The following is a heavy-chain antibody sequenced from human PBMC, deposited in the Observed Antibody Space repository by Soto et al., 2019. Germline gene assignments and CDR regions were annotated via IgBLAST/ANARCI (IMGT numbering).Heavy chain of an antibody. CDR2: IYYSGST. D-gene: IGHD6-6*01. V-gene: IGHV4-31*03. CDR1: GGSISSGGYY. Sequence: QVQLQESGPGLVKPSQTLSLTCTVSGGSISSGGYYWSWIRQHPVKGLEWIGYIYYSGSTYYNPSLKSRVTISVDTSKNQFSLKLSSVTAADTAVYYCARVSSSSNSYYYYGMDVWGQGTTVTVSS. J-gene: IGHJ6*02. CDR3: ARVSSSSNSYYYYGMDV.